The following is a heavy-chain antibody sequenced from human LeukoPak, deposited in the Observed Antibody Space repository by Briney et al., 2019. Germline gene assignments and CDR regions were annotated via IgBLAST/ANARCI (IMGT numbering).Heavy chain of an antibody. D-gene: IGHD3-9*01. CDR2: INHSGST. J-gene: IGHJ5*02. CDR1: GGSFSGYY. Sequence: SETLSLTCAVYGGSFSGYYWSWIRQPPGKGLEWIGEINHSGSTNYNPSLKSRVTISVDTSKNQFSLKLSFVTAADTAVYYCASLGSVLRYFDWSIDPWGQGTLVTVSS. V-gene: IGHV4-34*01. CDR3: ASLGSVLRYFDWSIDP.